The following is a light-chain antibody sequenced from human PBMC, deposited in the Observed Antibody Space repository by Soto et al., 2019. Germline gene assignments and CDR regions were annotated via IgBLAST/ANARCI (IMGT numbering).Light chain of an antibody. CDR1: QSVSSSY. CDR3: LQYGSSPYS. CDR2: GAS. J-gene: IGKJ2*03. Sequence: EIVLTQSPGTLSLSPGERATLSCRASQSVSSSYLAWYQHKPGQAPRPLIYGASSRATGIPDRFSGSGSGTDFTLTINRLEPEDFAVYYCLQYGSSPYSFGEGTKLEIK. V-gene: IGKV3-20*01.